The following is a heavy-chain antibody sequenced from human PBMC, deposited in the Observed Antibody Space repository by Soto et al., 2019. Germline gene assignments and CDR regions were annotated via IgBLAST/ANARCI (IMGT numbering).Heavy chain of an antibody. Sequence: QVQLVESGGGVVQPGRSLRLSCAASGFTFSSYAMHWVRQAPGKGLEWVAVISYDGSNKYYADSVKGRFTISRDNSKNPRYLQMNSLRDEDTAVYYCARDSGTTWGRVAIDWGQGALVTVSS. CDR3: ARDSGTTWGRVAID. CDR1: GFTFSSYA. J-gene: IGHJ4*02. V-gene: IGHV3-30-3*01. CDR2: ISYDGSNK. D-gene: IGHD1-7*01.